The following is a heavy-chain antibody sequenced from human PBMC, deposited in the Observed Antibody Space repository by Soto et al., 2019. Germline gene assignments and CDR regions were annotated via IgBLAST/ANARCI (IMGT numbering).Heavy chain of an antibody. D-gene: IGHD3-22*01. CDR2: IYPGDSDT. V-gene: IGHV5-51*03. J-gene: IGHJ3*02. Sequence: GECLKRSAEGAGCSFKSYWIGWVRQMPGKGLEWMGIIYPGDSDTRYSLSFQGQVPISDDKAISTAYLQWSSLKASDTAMDDCARGGKADYDDSSGYRDSFDIWGQGTMVTVSS. CDR3: ARGGKADYDDSSGYRDSFDI. CDR1: GCSFKSYW.